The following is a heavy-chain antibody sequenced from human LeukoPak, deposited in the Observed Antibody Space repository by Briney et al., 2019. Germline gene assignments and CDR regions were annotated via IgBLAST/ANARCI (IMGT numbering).Heavy chain of an antibody. V-gene: IGHV3-30*02. Sequence: GGSLRLSCAASGFTFSSYGMHWVSHAPGKGLEWVAFIRYEGSHKYYAESVKGRFTISRDNSKNTLYLQMNSLRAEDTAVYYCAKDQRDDSSGYYYAGGRYFDYWGQGTLVTVSS. D-gene: IGHD3-22*01. CDR2: IRYEGSHK. J-gene: IGHJ4*02. CDR1: GFTFSSYG. CDR3: AKDQRDDSSGYYYAGGRYFDY.